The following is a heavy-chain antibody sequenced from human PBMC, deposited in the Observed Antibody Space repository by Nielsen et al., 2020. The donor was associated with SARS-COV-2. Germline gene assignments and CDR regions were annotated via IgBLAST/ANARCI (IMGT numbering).Heavy chain of an antibody. CDR2: INTDGYKT. J-gene: IGHJ4*02. V-gene: IGHV3-74*01. CDR1: GFTFSNYY. D-gene: IGHD3-22*01. CDR3: ARDSWDSLRYFVH. Sequence: GALKLSCAGSGFTFSNYYINWVRQAPGKGLMWVSRINTDGYKTAYADSVKGRFTISRDDSKNTLYLQMNSLRPEDTAVYYCARDSWDSLRYFVHWGQGAQVTVSS.